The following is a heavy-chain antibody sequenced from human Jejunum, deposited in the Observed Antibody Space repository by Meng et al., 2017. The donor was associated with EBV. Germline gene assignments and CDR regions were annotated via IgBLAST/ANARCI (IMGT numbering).Heavy chain of an antibody. V-gene: IGHV1-8*01. CDR1: GFTCTNYD. Sequence: QVQLVQSVAEVKKPGASVKVACKASGFTCTNYDINWVRQASGQGLEWMGWMNPSNGKTGYAQKFQGRVTMTSDASTSTAYMELSSLRSDDTAVYFCARGAQPIDLWGQGTLVTVSS. D-gene: IGHD3-3*01. CDR3: ARGAQPIDL. CDR2: MNPSNGKT. J-gene: IGHJ5*02.